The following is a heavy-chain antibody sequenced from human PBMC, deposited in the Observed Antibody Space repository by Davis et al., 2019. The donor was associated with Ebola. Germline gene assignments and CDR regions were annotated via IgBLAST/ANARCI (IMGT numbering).Heavy chain of an antibody. Sequence: GESLKISCAASGITFSSYVMRWVLQAPGKGLEWVSAISGSGGSTYYADSVKGRFTISRDNSKNTLYLQMNSLRAEDTAVYYCAKLEMATIGWGQGTLVTVSS. V-gene: IGHV3-23*01. CDR3: AKLEMATIG. J-gene: IGHJ4*02. CDR2: ISGSGGST. CDR1: GITFSSYV. D-gene: IGHD5-24*01.